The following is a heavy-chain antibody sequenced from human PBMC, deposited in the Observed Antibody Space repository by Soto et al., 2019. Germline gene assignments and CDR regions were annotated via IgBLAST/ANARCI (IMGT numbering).Heavy chain of an antibody. Sequence: QVQLVQSGAEVKKPGSSVKVSCKASGGTFSSYTISWVRQAPGQGLEWMGRIIPILGIANYAQKFQGRVTITADKSTGTADMELSRMRSEDTAVYYCGRNNGSSYDAFDIWGQGTMVTVSS. CDR3: GRNNGSSYDAFDI. V-gene: IGHV1-69*02. D-gene: IGHD1-26*01. CDR1: GGTFSSYT. CDR2: IIPILGIA. J-gene: IGHJ3*02.